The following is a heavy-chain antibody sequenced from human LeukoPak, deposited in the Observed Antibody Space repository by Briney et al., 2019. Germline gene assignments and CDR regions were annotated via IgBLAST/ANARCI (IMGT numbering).Heavy chain of an antibody. CDR3: ARHQSGRRYDALDV. V-gene: IGHV5-51*01. D-gene: IGHD3-3*01. CDR1: GYSFTTYW. CDR2: IYPGDSDT. Sequence: GESLKISCKTSGYSFTTYWIDWVRQMPGKGLEWMGIIYPGDSDTTYSPSFQGQVTISVDKSTSTAYLQWTGLKASDTAMYYCARHQSGRRYDALDVWGQGTMVTVSS. J-gene: IGHJ3*01.